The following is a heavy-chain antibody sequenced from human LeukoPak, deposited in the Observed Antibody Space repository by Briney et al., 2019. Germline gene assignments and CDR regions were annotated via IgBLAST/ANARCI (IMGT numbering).Heavy chain of an antibody. J-gene: IGHJ3*01. CDR2: IKEDGREK. CDR1: GFIFNNYW. CDR3: TRALGHSVLAFDV. Sequence: PGGSLRLSCAASGFIFNNYWMNWVRQAPGKGLEWVASIKEDGREKLYVESLEGRLTIARDNAKESLHLQMRYLRVEDTAVYYCTRALGHSVLAFDVWGQGTVVIVS. D-gene: IGHD3-16*01. V-gene: IGHV3-7*03.